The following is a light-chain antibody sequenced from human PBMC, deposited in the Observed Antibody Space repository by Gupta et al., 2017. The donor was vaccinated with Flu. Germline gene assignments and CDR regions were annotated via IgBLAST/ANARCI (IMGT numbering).Light chain of an antibody. J-gene: IGKJ1*01. CDR2: GAS. V-gene: IGKV3-20*01. Sequence: VLTPSPATLSLSPGERATLTCRASQSVSSSYIAWDQQKRGQAPRLLIDGASRRGTGIPDRFSGSGAGTDFTLTSSRRENEDFAVYYCQQYGSFTFGEGTKVEIK. CDR3: QQYGSFT. CDR1: QSVSSSY.